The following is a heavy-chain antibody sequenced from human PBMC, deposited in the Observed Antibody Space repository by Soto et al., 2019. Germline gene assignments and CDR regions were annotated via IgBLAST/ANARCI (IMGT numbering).Heavy chain of an antibody. V-gene: IGHV4-38-2*01. J-gene: IGHJ4*02. D-gene: IGHD3-16*02. CDR3: ARAVPPRSWGSYRTFDY. Sequence: QVQLQESGPGLVKPSETLSLTCAVSGYSISSGYYWGWIRQPPGKGLEWIGSIYHSGSTYYNPSLKSRVTISVDTSKNQFSLKLSSVTAADTAVYYCARAVPPRSWGSYRTFDYWGQGTLVTVSS. CDR1: GYSISSGYY. CDR2: IYHSGST.